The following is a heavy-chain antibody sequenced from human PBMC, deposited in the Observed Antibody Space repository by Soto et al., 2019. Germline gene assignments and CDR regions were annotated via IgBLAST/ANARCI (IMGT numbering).Heavy chain of an antibody. J-gene: IGHJ4*02. D-gene: IGHD1-7*01. Sequence: PSETLSLTCNVSGDSISSSNYHWGWIRQPPGKGLVWIGTIYYNGNTYYNPSLKSRVTISVDTSKNQFSLKLSSVTAADTAVYYCIKAPELYGPLDYWGQGALVTVSS. CDR1: GDSISSSNYH. CDR3: IKAPELYGPLDY. CDR2: IYYNGNT. V-gene: IGHV4-39*01.